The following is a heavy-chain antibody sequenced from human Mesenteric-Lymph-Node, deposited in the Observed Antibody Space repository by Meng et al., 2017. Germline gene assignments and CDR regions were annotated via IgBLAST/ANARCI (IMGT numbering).Heavy chain of an antibody. CDR1: GGSISSGDYY. V-gene: IGHV4-30-4*01. CDR3: ARGYYDSSGYGYWYFDL. Sequence: QVHLQESGPGLVKPSQILPLTCTVSGGSISSGDYYWSWIRQPPGKGLEWIGYIYYSGSTYYNPSLKSRVTISVDTSKNQFSLKLSSVTAADTAVYYCARGYYDSSGYGYWYFDLWGRGTLVTVSS. J-gene: IGHJ2*01. CDR2: IYYSGST. D-gene: IGHD3-22*01.